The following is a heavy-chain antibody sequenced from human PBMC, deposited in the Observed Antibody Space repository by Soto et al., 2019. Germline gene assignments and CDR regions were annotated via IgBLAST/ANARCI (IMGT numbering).Heavy chain of an antibody. Sequence: GSLRLSCASSGFTFSSFAMRWVSQDTGKGLEGVAASSGCGGSTDYADSGEGRFTISRDNAKNTLYLQMNSLRAEDTAVYYGAKDLDYGDYDSYFVYGCQGTLVNVSS. CDR1: GFTFSSFA. J-gene: IGHJ4*02. D-gene: IGHD4-17*01. CDR3: AKDLDYGDYDSYFVY. CDR2: SSGCGGST. V-gene: IGHV3-23*01.